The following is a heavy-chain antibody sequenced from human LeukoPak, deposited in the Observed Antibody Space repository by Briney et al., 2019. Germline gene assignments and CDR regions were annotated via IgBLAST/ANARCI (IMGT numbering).Heavy chain of an antibody. J-gene: IGHJ4*02. Sequence: GGSLRLSCAASGFTFSTYAMNWVRQAPGKGLEWVSVITGSSGLIYYADSVKGRFTISRDNSKNTLYLQMDSLRVEDTAVYYCAKVRNGQYFDYWGLGTLVTVSS. D-gene: IGHD1-1*01. CDR2: ITGSSGLI. CDR1: GFTFSTYA. CDR3: AKVRNGQYFDY. V-gene: IGHV3-23*01.